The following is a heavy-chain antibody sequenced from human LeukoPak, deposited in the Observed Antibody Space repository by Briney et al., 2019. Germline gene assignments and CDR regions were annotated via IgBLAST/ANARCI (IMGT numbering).Heavy chain of an antibody. Sequence: GGSLRLSCAASGFTFSSYAMSWVRQAPGKGLEWVSYISSSGSTIYYADSVKGRFTISRDNAKNSLYLQMNSLRAEDTAVYYCANVGRSNFDYWGQGTLVTVSS. CDR3: ANVGRSNFDY. D-gene: IGHD6-13*01. V-gene: IGHV3-48*03. CDR1: GFTFSSYA. J-gene: IGHJ4*02. CDR2: ISSSGSTI.